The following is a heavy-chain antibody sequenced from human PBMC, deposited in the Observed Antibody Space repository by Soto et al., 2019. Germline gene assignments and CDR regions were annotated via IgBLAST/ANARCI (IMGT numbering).Heavy chain of an antibody. CDR3: TTDPYFTSKIAGFDY. CDR1: GFTFSNAW. D-gene: IGHD2-8*01. Sequence: GGSLRLSCAASGFTFSNAWINWVRQAPGKGLEWVGRVKSKNDGGTTDFAAPVKGRFAISRDDSKNMVYLEMNSLQTEDTAIYYCTTDPYFTSKIAGFDYGGHGPRVPVSS. V-gene: IGHV3-15*07. CDR2: VKSKNDGGTT. J-gene: IGHJ4*01.